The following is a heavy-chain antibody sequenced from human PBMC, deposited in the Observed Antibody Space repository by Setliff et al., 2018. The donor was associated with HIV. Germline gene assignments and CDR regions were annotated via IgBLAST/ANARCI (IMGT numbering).Heavy chain of an antibody. CDR1: SGSISNYY. V-gene: IGHV4-4*08. J-gene: IGHJ4*02. D-gene: IGHD3-10*01. CDR3: ARGAPYGSGRHRWNS. CDR2: IYTSGNT. Sequence: PSETLSLTCTVSSGSISNYYWSWIRQPPGKGLEWIGHIYTSGNTYYNPSLKSRVTISIDTSKNQFSLRLSSVTAADTAVYYCARGAPYGSGRHRWNSWGQGTLVTVSS.